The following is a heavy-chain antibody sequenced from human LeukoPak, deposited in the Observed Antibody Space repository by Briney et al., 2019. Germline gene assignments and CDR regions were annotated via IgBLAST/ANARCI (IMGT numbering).Heavy chain of an antibody. J-gene: IGHJ5*02. CDR3: AREFGIHDVLTPAVNWFDP. D-gene: IGHD3-9*01. CDR2: IYYSGST. Sequence: SETLSLTCTVSGGSISSSSYYWGWIRQPPGKGLEWIGTIYYSGSTYYNPSLKSRVTISVDTSKNQFSPRPNSVTAADTAVYYCAREFGIHDVLTPAVNWFDPWGQGTVVTVSS. V-gene: IGHV4-39*07. CDR1: GGSISSSSYY.